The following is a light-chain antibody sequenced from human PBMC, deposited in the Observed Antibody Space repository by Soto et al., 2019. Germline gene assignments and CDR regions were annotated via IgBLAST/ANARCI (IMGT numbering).Light chain of an antibody. CDR3: QQNKTYPWT. V-gene: IGKV1-5*01. Sequence: DIQMTQSPSTLSASLGDRVSITCRASQSVSNWLAWYQQKPGIAPNLLIYDASTLESGVPSRFSGSGSGTEFTLTISSLQPDDFATYYCQQNKTYPWTFGQGTKVDIK. J-gene: IGKJ1*01. CDR1: QSVSNW. CDR2: DAS.